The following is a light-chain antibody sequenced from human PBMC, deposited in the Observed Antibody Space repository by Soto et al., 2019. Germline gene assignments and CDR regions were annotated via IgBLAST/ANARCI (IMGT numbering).Light chain of an antibody. Sequence: SYVLTQPHSVSVAPGQTARISCGGYDIGDKSVHWYRQRPGQAPVLVVYDDVDRPSGIPERFSGSNSGNTATLTISSVEAGDEADYYCQVWDSSSDHWVFGGGTKLTVL. CDR3: QVWDSSSDHWV. V-gene: IGLV3-21*02. CDR2: DDV. CDR1: DIGDKS. J-gene: IGLJ3*02.